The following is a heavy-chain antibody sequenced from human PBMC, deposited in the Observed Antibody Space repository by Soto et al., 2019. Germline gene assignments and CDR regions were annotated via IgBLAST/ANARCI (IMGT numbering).Heavy chain of an antibody. CDR1: GYTFTSYY. CDR3: ASERVAAADPYYYYYYMDV. D-gene: IGHD6-13*01. V-gene: IGHV1-46*03. CDR2: INPSGGST. J-gene: IGHJ6*03. Sequence: GASVKVSCTASGYTFTSYYMHWVRQAPGQGLGWMGIINPSGGSTSYAQKFQGRVTMTRDTSTSTVYMELSSLRSEDTAVYYCASERVAAADPYYYYYYMDVWGKGTTVTVSS.